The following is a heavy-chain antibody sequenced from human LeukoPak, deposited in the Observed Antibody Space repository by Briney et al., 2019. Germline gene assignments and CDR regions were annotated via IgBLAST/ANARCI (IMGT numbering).Heavy chain of an antibody. Sequence: PSQTLSLTCAVSVGSISSGCYSWSWIRQPPGKGLEWIGYIYHSGSTYYNPSLKSRVTISVDRSKNQFSLKLSSVTAADTAVYYCARTVRGANFDYWGQGTLVTVSS. J-gene: IGHJ4*02. V-gene: IGHV4-30-2*01. D-gene: IGHD3-10*01. CDR1: VGSISSGCYS. CDR3: ARTVRGANFDY. CDR2: IYHSGST.